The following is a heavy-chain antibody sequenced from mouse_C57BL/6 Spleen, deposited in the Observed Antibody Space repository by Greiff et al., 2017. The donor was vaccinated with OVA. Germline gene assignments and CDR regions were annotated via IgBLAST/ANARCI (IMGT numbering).Heavy chain of an antibody. Sequence: VQLQQSGAELVRPGTSVKVSCKASGYAFTNYLIEWVKQRPGQGLEWIGVINPGSGGTNYNEKFKGKATLTADKSSSTAYMQLSSRTSEDSAVYFCASDRDGNYVGAMDYWGQGTSVTVSS. V-gene: IGHV1-54*01. CDR2: INPGSGGT. CDR3: ASDRDGNYVGAMDY. CDR1: GYAFTNYL. J-gene: IGHJ4*01. D-gene: IGHD2-1*01.